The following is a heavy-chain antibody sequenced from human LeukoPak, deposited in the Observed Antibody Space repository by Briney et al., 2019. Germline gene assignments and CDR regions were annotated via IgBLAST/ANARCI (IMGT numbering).Heavy chain of an antibody. V-gene: IGHV3-21*01. CDR1: GFTFSSYS. CDR2: ISSSSSYI. D-gene: IGHD6-19*01. Sequence: GGSLRLSCAASGFTFSSYSMNWVRQAPGKGLDWVSSISSSSSYIYYADSVKGRFTISRDNAKNSLYLQMNSLRAEDTAVYYCARDYSGWGRDFDYWGQGTLVTVSS. CDR3: ARDYSGWGRDFDY. J-gene: IGHJ4*02.